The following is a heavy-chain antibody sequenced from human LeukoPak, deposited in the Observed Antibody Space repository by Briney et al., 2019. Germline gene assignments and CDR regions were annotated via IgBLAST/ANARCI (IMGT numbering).Heavy chain of an antibody. D-gene: IGHD3-10*01. Sequence: PSETLSLTCAVSGGSISSSNWWSWVRQPPAKGLEWIGEIYHSGSTNYNPSLKSRVTISVDKSKNQFSLKLSSVTAADTAVYYCARGGLGNGSGTYYYYGMDVWGKGTTVTVSS. CDR1: GGSISSSNW. V-gene: IGHV4-4*02. CDR3: ARGGLGNGSGTYYYYGMDV. J-gene: IGHJ6*04. CDR2: IYHSGST.